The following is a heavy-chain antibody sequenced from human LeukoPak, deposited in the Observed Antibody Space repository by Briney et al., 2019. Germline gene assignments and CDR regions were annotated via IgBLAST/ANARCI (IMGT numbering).Heavy chain of an antibody. J-gene: IGHJ4*02. Sequence: ASVKVSCKASGYTFTSYDINWVRQATGQGLEWMGWMNPNSGNTGYAQKFQGRVTMTRNTSISIAYMELSSLRSEDTAVYYCARGWASGSYRKSGFDYWGQGALVTVSS. D-gene: IGHD3-10*01. V-gene: IGHV1-8*01. CDR2: MNPNSGNT. CDR3: ARGWASGSYRKSGFDY. CDR1: GYTFTSYD.